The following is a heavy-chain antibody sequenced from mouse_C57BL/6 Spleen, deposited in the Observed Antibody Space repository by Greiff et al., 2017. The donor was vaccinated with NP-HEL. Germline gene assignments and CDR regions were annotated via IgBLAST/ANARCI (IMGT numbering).Heavy chain of an antibody. CDR3: ARYDCYVYYFDY. CDR2: INPNNGGT. CDR1: GYKFTDYN. J-gene: IGHJ2*01. D-gene: IGHD2-12*01. V-gene: IGHV1-22*01. Sequence: VQLQQSGPELVKPGASVKMSCKASGYKFTDYNMHWVKQSHGKSLEWIGYINPNNGGTSYNQKFKGKATLTVNKSSSTAYKELRSLTSEDSAVYYCARYDCYVYYFDYWGQGTTLTVSS.